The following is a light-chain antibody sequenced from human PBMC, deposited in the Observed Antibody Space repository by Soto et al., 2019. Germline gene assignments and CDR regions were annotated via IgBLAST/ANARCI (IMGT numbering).Light chain of an antibody. J-gene: IGKJ1*01. Sequence: EIVLTQSPGTLSLSPGERATLACRASQSVSSSYLAWYQQKPGQAPRLLIYGASSRANGIRDRFSGSGSGTDFTLTISRLEPEDFAVYYCQQYGNSPETFGQGTKVEIK. CDR3: QQYGNSPET. CDR1: QSVSSSY. V-gene: IGKV3-20*01. CDR2: GAS.